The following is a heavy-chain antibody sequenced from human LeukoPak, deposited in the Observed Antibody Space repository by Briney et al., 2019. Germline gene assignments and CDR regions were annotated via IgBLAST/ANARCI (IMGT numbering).Heavy chain of an antibody. V-gene: IGHV1-2*02. D-gene: IGHD3-10*01. CDR3: ARVAIPFSDYYGSGGGLGY. CDR2: INPNSGGT. Sequence: ASVKVSCKASGYTFTGYYMHWVRQAPGQGLEWMGWINPNSGGTNYAQKFQGRVTMTRDTSISTAYMELSRLRSDDTAVYYCARVAIPFSDYYGSGGGLGYWGQGTLVTVSS. J-gene: IGHJ4*02. CDR1: GYTFTGYY.